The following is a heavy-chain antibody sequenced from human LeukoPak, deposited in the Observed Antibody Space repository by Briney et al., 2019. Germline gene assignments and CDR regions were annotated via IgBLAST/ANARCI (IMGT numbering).Heavy chain of an antibody. CDR1: GFTFSAYS. J-gene: IGHJ6*03. V-gene: IGHV3-48*01. Sequence: PGGSLRLSCAGSGFTFSAYSMNWVRQAPGKGLEWVSYISSSSTIIYYAESVKGRFTISRDDAKNSLSLQMNSLRAEDTAVYYCARDPYSGSYGNYYYYFMDVWGKGTTVTISS. CDR3: ARDPYSGSYGNYYYYFMDV. CDR2: ISSSSTII. D-gene: IGHD1-26*01.